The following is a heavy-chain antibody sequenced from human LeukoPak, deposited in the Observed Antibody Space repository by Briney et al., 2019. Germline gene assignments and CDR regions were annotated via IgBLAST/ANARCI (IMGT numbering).Heavy chain of an antibody. J-gene: IGHJ4*02. CDR3: ARRRSSSWYTVVDY. V-gene: IGHV4-34*01. D-gene: IGHD6-13*01. CDR2: INHSGST. Sequence: SETLSLTCAVYGGSFSGYYWSWIRQPPGKGLEWIGEINHSGSTNYNPSLKSRVTISVDTSKNQFSLKLSSVTAADTAVYYCARRRSSSWYTVVDYWGREPWSPSPQ. CDR1: GGSFSGYY.